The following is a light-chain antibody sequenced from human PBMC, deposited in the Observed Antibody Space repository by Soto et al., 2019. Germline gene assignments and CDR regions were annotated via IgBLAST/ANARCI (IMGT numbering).Light chain of an antibody. CDR1: QGITNS. V-gene: IGKV1-27*01. CDR3: QNYNSAPFT. CDR2: AAS. Sequence: DIQMTQSPSSLSASVGDRVTITCRASQGITNSLAWYQQKPGKIPKLLIYAASTLQLGVPSRFSGSGSGTDFTLTISSLQPEDVATYYCQNYNSAPFTFGPGTKVDIK. J-gene: IGKJ3*01.